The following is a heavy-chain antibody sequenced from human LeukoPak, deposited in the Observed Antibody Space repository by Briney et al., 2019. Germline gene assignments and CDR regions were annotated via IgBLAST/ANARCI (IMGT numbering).Heavy chain of an antibody. J-gene: IGHJ1*01. D-gene: IGHD4-17*01. V-gene: IGHV4-34*01. CDR2: INHSGST. CDR3: ARGHDYGVAWFQH. Sequence: PSETLSLTCAVYGGSFSGYYWSWIRQPPGKGLEWIGEINHSGSTNYNPSLKSRVTISVDTSKNQFSLKLSSVTAADTAVHYCARGHDYGVAWFQHWGQGTLVTVSS. CDR1: GGSFSGYY.